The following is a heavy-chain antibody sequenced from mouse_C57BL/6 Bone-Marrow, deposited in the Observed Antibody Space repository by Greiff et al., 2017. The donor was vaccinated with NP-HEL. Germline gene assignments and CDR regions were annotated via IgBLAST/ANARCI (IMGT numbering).Heavy chain of an antibody. CDR2: ISDGGSYT. J-gene: IGHJ3*01. D-gene: IGHD1-1*01. Sequence: EVKLVESGGGLVKPGGSLKLSCAASGFTFSSYAMSWVRQTPEKRLEWVATISDGGSYTYYPDNVKGRFPISRDNAKNNLYLQMSHLKSEDTAMYYCARPYYYGSSSFAYWGQGTLVTVSA. CDR1: GFTFSSYA. V-gene: IGHV5-4*03. CDR3: ARPYYYGSSSFAY.